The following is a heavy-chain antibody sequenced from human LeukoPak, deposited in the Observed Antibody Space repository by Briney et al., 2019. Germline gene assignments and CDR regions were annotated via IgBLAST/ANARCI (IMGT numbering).Heavy chain of an antibody. Sequence: ASVKVSCKASGGTFSSYAISWVRQAPGQGLEWMGGIIPIFGTANYAQKFQGRVTITTDESTSTAYMELSSLRSEDTAVYYCARGYYYDSSGYFLGTFDYWGQGTLVTVSS. CDR2: IIPIFGTA. J-gene: IGHJ4*02. CDR1: GGTFSSYA. CDR3: ARGYYYDSSGYFLGTFDY. D-gene: IGHD3-22*01. V-gene: IGHV1-69*05.